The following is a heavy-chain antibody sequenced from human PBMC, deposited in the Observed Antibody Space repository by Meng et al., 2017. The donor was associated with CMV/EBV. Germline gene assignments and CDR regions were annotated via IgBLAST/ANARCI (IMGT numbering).Heavy chain of an antibody. CDR3: ARTSITMVRGIFDY. D-gene: IGHD3-10*01. Sequence: AVYGGSFSGYYWSWIRQPPGKGLEWIGEINHSGSTNYNPSLKSRVTISVDTSKNQFSLKLSSVTAADTAVYYCARTSITMVRGIFDYWGQGTLVTVSS. CDR1: GGSFSGYY. V-gene: IGHV4-34*01. CDR2: INHSGST. J-gene: IGHJ4*02.